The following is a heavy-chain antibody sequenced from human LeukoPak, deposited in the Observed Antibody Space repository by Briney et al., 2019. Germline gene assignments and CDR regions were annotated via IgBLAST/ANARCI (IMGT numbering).Heavy chain of an antibody. J-gene: IGHJ2*01. D-gene: IGHD1-26*01. CDR2: IYYSGST. CDR1: GGSISSYY. V-gene: IGHV4-59*01. CDR3: ARVVSRIVGATTRYWYFDL. Sequence: SETLSLTCTVSGGSISSYYWSWLRQPPGKGLEWIGYIYYSGSTNYNPSLKSRVTISVDTSKNQFSLKLSSVTAADTAVYYCARVVSRIVGATTRYWYFDLWGRGTLVTVSS.